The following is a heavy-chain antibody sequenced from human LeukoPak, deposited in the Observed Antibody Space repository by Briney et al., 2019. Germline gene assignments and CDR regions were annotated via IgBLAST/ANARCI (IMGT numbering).Heavy chain of an antibody. J-gene: IGHJ4*02. V-gene: IGHV4-61*01. CDR3: ARGRGYGVVFDY. CDR1: SGPVSSDSYY. CDR2: INSSGDT. Sequence: SETLSLTCAVSSGPVSSDSYYWTWIRRAPGKGLEWIGCINSSGDTIYSPSLKSRVTISVDTSKNQFSLKLSSVTAADTAVYYCARGRGYGVVFDYWGQGTLVTVSS. D-gene: IGHD4-17*01.